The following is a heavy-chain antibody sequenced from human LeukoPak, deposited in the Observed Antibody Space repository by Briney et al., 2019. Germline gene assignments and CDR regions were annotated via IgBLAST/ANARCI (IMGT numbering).Heavy chain of an antibody. CDR3: ARDYYDSSGYSDY. V-gene: IGHV3-33*01. D-gene: IGHD3-22*01. J-gene: IGHJ4*02. CDR1: GFTFSSYG. Sequence: GGSLRLSCAASGFTFSSYGMHWVRQAPGKGLEWVAVIWYDGSNKYYADSVKGRFTISRDNSKNTLYLQVNSLKAEDTAVYYCARDYYDSSGYSDYWGQGTLVTVSS. CDR2: IWYDGSNK.